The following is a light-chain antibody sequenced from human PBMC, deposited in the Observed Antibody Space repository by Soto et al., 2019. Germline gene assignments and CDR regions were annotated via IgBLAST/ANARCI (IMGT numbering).Light chain of an antibody. CDR3: QQYGGSRWT. V-gene: IGKV3-20*01. Sequence: EIVLTQSPGTLSLSPGERATLSCRASQSVSSTYLAWYQQKPGQAPRLLIYGASNRATGIPDRFSGSGSGTDFTLTISRLEPEDVAVYYCQQYGGSRWTFGHGTRVDI. CDR1: QSVSSTY. CDR2: GAS. J-gene: IGKJ1*01.